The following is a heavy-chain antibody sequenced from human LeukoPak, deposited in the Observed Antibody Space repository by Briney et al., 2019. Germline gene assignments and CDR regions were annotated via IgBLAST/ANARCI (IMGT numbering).Heavy chain of an antibody. V-gene: IGHV1-69*01. CDR2: IIPIFGTA. D-gene: IGHD3-3*01. CDR1: GGTFSSYA. CDR3: ARNGRFGVVIKWFDP. J-gene: IGHJ5*02. Sequence: GSSVKVSCKASGGTFSSYAISWVRQAPGQGLEWMGGIIPIFGTANYAQKFQGRVTITADESTSTAYMVLSSLRSEDTAVYYCARNGRFGVVIKWFDPWGQGTLVTVSS.